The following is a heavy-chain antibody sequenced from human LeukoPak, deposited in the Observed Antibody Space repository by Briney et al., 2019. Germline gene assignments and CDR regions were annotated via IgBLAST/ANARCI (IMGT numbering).Heavy chain of an antibody. J-gene: IGHJ4*02. CDR1: GFTFSSYA. V-gene: IGHV3-30-3*01. CDR2: ISYDGSNK. D-gene: IGHD1-26*01. CDR3: ARDGIAGPGVSYGGY. Sequence: GGALRLSCAASGFTFSSYAMHWVRQAPGQGLEWVAVISYDGSNKYYADSVKRRFTISRDNSKNTLYLQMNSLRAEDTAVCYCARDGIAGPGVSYGGYWGQGTLVSVSS.